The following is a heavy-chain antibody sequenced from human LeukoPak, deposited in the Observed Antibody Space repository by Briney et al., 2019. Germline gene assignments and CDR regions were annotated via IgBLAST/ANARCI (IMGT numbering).Heavy chain of an antibody. CDR1: GFTVTSSY. V-gene: IGHV3-66*01. CDR3: TRGPGYSWNDADGGY. CDR2: IYVGGNT. J-gene: IGHJ4*02. Sequence: PGGSLRLSCAASGFTVTSSYMTWVRQAPGKGLEWLSVIYVGGNTFYADSVKGRFTISRDNSKNTLYLQMNSLRGDDTAVYYCTRGPGYSWNDADGGYWGQGTLVTVSS. D-gene: IGHD1-1*01.